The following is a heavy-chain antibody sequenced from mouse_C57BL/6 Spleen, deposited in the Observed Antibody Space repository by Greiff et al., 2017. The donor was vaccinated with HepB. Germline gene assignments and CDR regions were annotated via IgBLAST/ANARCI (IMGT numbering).Heavy chain of an antibody. CDR2: IYPSDSET. J-gene: IGHJ2*01. V-gene: IGHV1-61*01. CDR3: ARGLDYFDY. Sequence: QVQLQQSGAELVRPGSSVKLSCKASGYTFTSYWMDWVKQRPGQGLEWIGNIYPSDSETHYNQKFKVKATLTVDKSSSTAYMQLSSLTSEDSAVHYCARGLDYFDYWGQGTTLTVSS. CDR1: GYTFTSYW. D-gene: IGHD3-1*01.